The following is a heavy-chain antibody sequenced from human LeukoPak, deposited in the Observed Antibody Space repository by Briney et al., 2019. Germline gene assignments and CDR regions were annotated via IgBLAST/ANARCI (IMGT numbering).Heavy chain of an antibody. CDR2: IKQDGSEK. CDR1: GFTFSSYW. V-gene: IGHV3-7*01. CDR3: ARWSWYSSHQGLNYYYYMDV. Sequence: SGGSLRLSCAASGFTFSSYWMSWVRQAPGKGLEWVANIKQDGSEKYYVDSVKGRFTISRDNAKNSLYLQMNSLRAEDTAVYYCARWSWYSSHQGLNYYYYMDVWGKGTTVTVSS. J-gene: IGHJ6*03. D-gene: IGHD6-13*01.